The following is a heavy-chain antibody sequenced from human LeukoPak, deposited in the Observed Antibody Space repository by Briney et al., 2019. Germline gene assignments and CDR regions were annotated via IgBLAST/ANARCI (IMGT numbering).Heavy chain of an antibody. CDR1: GYSFTSSW. CDR2: IYPADSDT. J-gene: IGHJ6*02. Sequence: GESLQISCKGSGYSFTSSWIAWVRRMPGKGLGWMGIIYPADSDTRYSPSFQGQVTISADKSISTAYLQCSSLKASDTAMYFCARVGVSSYGMDVWGQGTTVTVSS. CDR3: ARVGVSSYGMDV. D-gene: IGHD1-26*01. V-gene: IGHV5-51*01.